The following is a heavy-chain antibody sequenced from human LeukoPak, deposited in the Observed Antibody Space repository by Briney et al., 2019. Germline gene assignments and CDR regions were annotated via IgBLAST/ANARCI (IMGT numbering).Heavy chain of an antibody. Sequence: SETLSLTCTVSGAYFTNYYWSFIRQPPGKGLEWIGFSSYNGNTNYNPSLKSRVTMSVDTSNNQFSLKLTSVTAADTAVYYCARTRYYYNSRSYGAPYYFDYWGQGTLVTVSS. CDR2: SSYNGNT. CDR1: GAYFTNYY. CDR3: ARTRYYYNSRSYGAPYYFDY. V-gene: IGHV4-59*12. D-gene: IGHD3-10*01. J-gene: IGHJ4*02.